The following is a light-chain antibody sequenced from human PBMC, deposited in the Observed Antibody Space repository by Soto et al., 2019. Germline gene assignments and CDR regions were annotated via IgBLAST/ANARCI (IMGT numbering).Light chain of an antibody. CDR3: QQYVISVT. J-gene: IGKJ5*01. CDR2: GAS. V-gene: IGKV3-20*01. CDR1: QSVSNNY. Sequence: EIVLTQSPGTLSLSPGERATLSCRASQSVSNNYLAWYQQKPGQAPRLLIYGASNRATGIPDRFSGSGSGTDFPLTISRLAPQDSAMYYCQQYVISVTFGQGTRLEIK.